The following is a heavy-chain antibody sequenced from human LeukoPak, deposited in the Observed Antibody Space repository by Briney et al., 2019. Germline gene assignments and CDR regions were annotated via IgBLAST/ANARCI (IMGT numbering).Heavy chain of an antibody. CDR1: GFTFSSYA. CDR2: ITGSGGRT. D-gene: IGHD6-19*01. V-gene: IGHV3-23*01. J-gene: IGHJ4*02. CDR3: AKDGYTEWLGLYYFDY. Sequence: PGGSLRLSCAASGFTFSSYAMSWVRQAPGKGLEWVSAITGSGGRTYYADFVKGRFTISRDNSKNTLFLQMNSLRAEDTAVYYCAKDGYTEWLGLYYFDYWGQGTLVTVSS.